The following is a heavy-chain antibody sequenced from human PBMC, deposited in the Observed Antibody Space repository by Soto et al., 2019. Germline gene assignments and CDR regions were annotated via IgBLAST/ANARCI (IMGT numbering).Heavy chain of an antibody. CDR3: QREDISGVRSFDY. D-gene: IGHD3-10*01. CDR2: ISSGSKTI. Sequence: GGSLRLSCAASGFTFSGYSVNWVRQAPGKGLEWVSYISSGSKTIYYADSVKGRFTVSRDNAKNSQYLQMNSLRDEDKAVYYCQREDISGVRSFDYWGQGTVVTVSS. V-gene: IGHV3-48*02. J-gene: IGHJ4*02. CDR1: GFTFSGYS.